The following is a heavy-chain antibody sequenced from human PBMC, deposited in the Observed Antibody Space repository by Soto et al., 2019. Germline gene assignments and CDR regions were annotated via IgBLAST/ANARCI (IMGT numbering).Heavy chain of an antibody. CDR3: AKDYEEVVVAAGFDP. Sequence: GGSLRLSCSASGFTFRSYAMSWVRQAPGKGLEWVSGISGSGGSTYYADAVQGRLTISRDNSKNILYLQMNSLRAEDTAVYYCAKDYEEVVVAAGFDPWGQ. D-gene: IGHD2-15*01. V-gene: IGHV3-23*01. CDR1: GFTFRSYA. CDR2: ISGSGGST. J-gene: IGHJ5*02.